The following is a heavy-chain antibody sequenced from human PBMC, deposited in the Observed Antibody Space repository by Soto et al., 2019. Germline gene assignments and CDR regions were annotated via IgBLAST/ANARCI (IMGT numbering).Heavy chain of an antibody. D-gene: IGHD2-8*01. CDR2: ISRDGSSK. Sequence: AGGSLRLSCAASGFSFSRYAMHWVRQAPGEGPEWVAVISRDGSSKYYGDSVKGRFTVSRDNSNNTLFLSMTSLRPDDTGVFYCARSRNGAVADSINFWGQGTLVTVSS. CDR1: GFSFSRYA. CDR3: ARSRNGAVADSINF. J-gene: IGHJ4*02. V-gene: IGHV3-30-3*01.